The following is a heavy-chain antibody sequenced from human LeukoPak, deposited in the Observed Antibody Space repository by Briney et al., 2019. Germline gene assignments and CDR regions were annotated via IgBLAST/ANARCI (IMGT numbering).Heavy chain of an antibody. J-gene: IGHJ3*02. V-gene: IGHV3-33*01. Sequence: GRSLRLSCAASGFTFSTYGMHWVRQAPGKGLEWVAVIWYDGSRKYYADSVKGRFTISRDDSKNTLYLQMNSLRAEDTAVYYCARVGLGRGPTRAFDIWGQGTMVTVSS. CDR3: ARVGLGRGPTRAFDI. CDR2: IWYDGSRK. CDR1: GFTFSTYG. D-gene: IGHD3/OR15-3a*01.